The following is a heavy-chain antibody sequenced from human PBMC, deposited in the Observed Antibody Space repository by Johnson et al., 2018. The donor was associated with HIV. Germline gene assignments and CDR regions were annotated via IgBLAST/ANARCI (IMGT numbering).Heavy chain of an antibody. CDR2: IYSGGST. CDR3: ARSIVGAIVDAFDI. V-gene: IGHV3-66*01. CDR1: GFTFDDYT. J-gene: IGHJ3*02. Sequence: VQLVESGGGLVQPGGSLRLSCAASGFTFDDYTMHWVRQAPGKGLEWVSVIYSGGSTYYADSVKGRFTISRDNAKNSLYLQMNSLRAEDTAVYYCARSIVGAIVDAFDIWGQGTMVTVSS. D-gene: IGHD1-26*01.